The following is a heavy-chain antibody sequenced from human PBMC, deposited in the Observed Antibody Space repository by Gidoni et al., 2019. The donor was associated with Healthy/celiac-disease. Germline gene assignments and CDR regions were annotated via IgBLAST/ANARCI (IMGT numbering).Heavy chain of an antibody. CDR2: ISGSGGST. V-gene: IGHV3-23*01. D-gene: IGHD1-26*01. J-gene: IGHJ5*02. CDR3: AKGLVGATAPWFDP. Sequence: EVPLLESGGGLVQPGGSLHLSCAASGFTVSSYALRWVRQAPGKGLEWVSAISGSGGSTYYADSVKVRFTISRDNSKNKLYLQMNSLRAEDTAVYYCAKGLVGATAPWFDPWGQGTLVTVSS. CDR1: GFTVSSYA.